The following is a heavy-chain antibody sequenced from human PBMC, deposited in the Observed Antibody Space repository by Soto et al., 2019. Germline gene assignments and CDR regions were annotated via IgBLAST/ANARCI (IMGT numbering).Heavy chain of an antibody. Sequence: SETLSLTCTVSGGSISSSGNHWGWIRQPPGKGLEWIASIFYSGTTYYNPSLKSRVTISVDTFKNQLSLKVNSVTAADTAVYYCAHEMEWMLQIFNPWGQGILVTVSS. CDR1: GGSISSSGNH. CDR2: IFYSGTT. V-gene: IGHV4-39*01. J-gene: IGHJ5*02. CDR3: AHEMEWMLQIFNP. D-gene: IGHD3-3*01.